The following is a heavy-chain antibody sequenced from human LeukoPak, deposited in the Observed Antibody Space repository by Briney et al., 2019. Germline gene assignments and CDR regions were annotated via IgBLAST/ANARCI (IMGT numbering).Heavy chain of an antibody. CDR1: GFTFSDYY. CDR2: ISSSSYT. Sequence: GGSLRLSCAASGFTFSDYYMSWIRQAPGKGLEWVSYISSSSYTNYADSVKGRFTISRDNAKNSLYLQMNSLRAEDTAVYYCASHWSSDLRYFDWLFGYWGQGTTVTVSS. J-gene: IGHJ6*02. V-gene: IGHV3-11*03. CDR3: ASHWSSDLRYFDWLFGY. D-gene: IGHD3-9*01.